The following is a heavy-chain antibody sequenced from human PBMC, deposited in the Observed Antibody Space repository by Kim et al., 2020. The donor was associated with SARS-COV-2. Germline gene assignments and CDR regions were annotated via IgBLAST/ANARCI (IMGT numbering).Heavy chain of an antibody. V-gene: IGHV4-39*01. J-gene: IGHJ4*02. CDR3: ARQALRSLGFGALGDFGY. CDR2: LSNSGTT. D-gene: IGHD3-10*01. CDR1: GASIDSSDSY. Sequence: SETLSLTCAVSGASIDSSDSYWGWNRQPPGKGLEWIGSLSNSGTTYYNPSLKSRVTTSADTARNQFSLKMTSATAADTALYYCARQALRSLGFGALGDFGYWGPGTLVAVSS.